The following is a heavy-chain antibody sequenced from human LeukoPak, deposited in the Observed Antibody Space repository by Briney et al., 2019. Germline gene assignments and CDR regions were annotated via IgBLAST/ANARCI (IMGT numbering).Heavy chain of an antibody. CDR2: LYSGGGT. CDR1: GFTVSSNS. CDR3: AREYCSGGSCYRRQYYFDY. J-gene: IGHJ4*02. Sequence: GGSLRLSCAVSGFTVSSNSMSWVRQAPGKGLEWVSILYSGGGTDYADSVKGRFTISRDNSKNTLYLGMNSLRVEDTAVYYCAREYCSGGSCYRRQYYFDYWCQGTLVTVSS. V-gene: IGHV3-53*01. D-gene: IGHD2-15*01.